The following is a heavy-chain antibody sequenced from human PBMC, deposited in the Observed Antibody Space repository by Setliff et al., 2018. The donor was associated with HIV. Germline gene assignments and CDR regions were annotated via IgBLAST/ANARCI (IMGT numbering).Heavy chain of an antibody. CDR2: IYYSGST. J-gene: IGHJ4*02. CDR1: GGSFSTYY. CDR3: ARDPPGYGDSNDY. D-gene: IGHD4-17*01. Sequence: PSETLSLTCTVSGGSFSTYYWSWIRQSPGKGLEWLGYIYYSGSTTYNPSLKSRVTMSIDTSKNQFSLKLRSVTAADTAVYYCARDPPGYGDSNDYWGQGTLVTVS. V-gene: IGHV4-59*01.